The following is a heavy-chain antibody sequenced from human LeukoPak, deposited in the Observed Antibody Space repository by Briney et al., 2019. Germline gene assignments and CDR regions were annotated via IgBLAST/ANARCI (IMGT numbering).Heavy chain of an antibody. D-gene: IGHD3-10*01. CDR2: IYYSGTT. V-gene: IGHV4-31*03. J-gene: IGHJ3*02. CDR3: ARKGVEYYGSGSYAFDI. CDR1: GGSISRSSYY. Sequence: SETLSLTCTVSGGSISRSSYYWGWIRQHPGMGLEWIGFIYYSGTTYYNPSLKSRVRISVDTSKDQVSLELSSVTAADTAVYYCARKGVEYYGSGSYAFDIWGQGTMVTVSS.